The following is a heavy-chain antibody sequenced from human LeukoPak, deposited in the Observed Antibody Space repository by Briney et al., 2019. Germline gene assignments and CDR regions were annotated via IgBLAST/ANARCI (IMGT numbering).Heavy chain of an antibody. CDR2: SKNKGNNYTT. Sequence: GGSLRLSCAASGLTSSNYYMDWVRRAPGKGLEWVGRSKNKGNNYTTEYAASVKGRFTISRDDSKNSLYLQMNSLRAEDTAVYYCARDPRWGIAAAEYYFDYWGQGTLVTVSS. CDR3: ARDPRWGIAAAEYYFDY. J-gene: IGHJ4*02. V-gene: IGHV3-72*01. CDR1: GLTSSNYY. D-gene: IGHD6-13*01.